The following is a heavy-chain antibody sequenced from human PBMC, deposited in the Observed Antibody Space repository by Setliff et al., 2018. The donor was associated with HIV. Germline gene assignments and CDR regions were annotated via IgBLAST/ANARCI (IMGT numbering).Heavy chain of an antibody. V-gene: IGHV1-8*02. CDR2: MNPNSGNT. Sequence: ASVKVSCKASGYTFTGYDINWVRQATGQGLEWLGWMNPNSGNTGYAQKFQGRVTMTRNTSISTAYMELSSLRSEDTAVYYCARVKYYDSSGYSIGAFDIWGQGTMVTVS. J-gene: IGHJ3*02. CDR1: GYTFTGYD. D-gene: IGHD3-22*01. CDR3: ARVKYYDSSGYSIGAFDI.